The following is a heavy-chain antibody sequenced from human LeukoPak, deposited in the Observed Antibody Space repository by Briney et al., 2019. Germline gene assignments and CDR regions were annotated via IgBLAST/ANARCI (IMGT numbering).Heavy chain of an antibody. J-gene: IGHJ6*02. CDR1: GFTFSDYW. V-gene: IGHV3-74*01. CDR3: AREYNPPLYYYGMDV. Sequence: GGSLRLSCAASGFTFSDYWIHWVRQAPGKGLVWVSRINTDGSITNYADSVKGRFSISRDNAKNSLYLQMNSLRAEDTAVYYCAREYNPPLYYYGMDVWGQGTTVTVSS. D-gene: IGHD1-14*01. CDR2: INTDGSIT.